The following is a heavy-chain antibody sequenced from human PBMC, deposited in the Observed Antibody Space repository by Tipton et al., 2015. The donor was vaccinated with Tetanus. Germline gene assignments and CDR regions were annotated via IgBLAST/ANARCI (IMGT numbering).Heavy chain of an antibody. CDR1: GFTFSDYY. CDR2: ISSSGSTI. CDR3: ARGGYLVVVTTPDAFDI. D-gene: IGHD3-22*01. Sequence: GSLRLSCAASGFTFSDYYMSWIRQAPGKGLEWVSYISSSGSTIYYADSVKGRFTISRDNAKNSLYLQMNSLRAGDTAVYYCARGGYLVVVTTPDAFDIWGQGTMVTVSS. J-gene: IGHJ3*02. V-gene: IGHV3-11*01.